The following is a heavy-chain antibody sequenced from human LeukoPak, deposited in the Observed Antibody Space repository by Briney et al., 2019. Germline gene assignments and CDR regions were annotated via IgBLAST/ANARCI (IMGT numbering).Heavy chain of an antibody. J-gene: IGHJ2*01. CDR2: ISWNSGSI. V-gene: IGHV3-9*01. D-gene: IGHD2-2*03. Sequence: GRSLRLSCAASGFTFDDYAMHWVRQAPGKGLEWVSGISWNSGSIGYADSVKGRFTISRDNAKNSLYLQMNSLRAEDTALYYCAKDHLTWMYWYFDLWGRGTLVTVSS. CDR1: GFTFDDYA. CDR3: AKDHLTWMYWYFDL.